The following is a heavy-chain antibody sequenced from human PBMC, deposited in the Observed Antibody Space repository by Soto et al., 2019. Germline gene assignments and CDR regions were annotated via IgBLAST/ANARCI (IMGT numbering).Heavy chain of an antibody. Sequence: ASGTPFLTCAVYGGSFSGYYRGWVRQPPGRGLGWGGEKNHSGSTNYTHSLKSRVTLSVDTSKNQFSLTLSSVTAGATAVFYGARWSYNYGMDVWGQGTTVTDS. J-gene: IGHJ6*02. V-gene: IGHV4-34*01. CDR2: KNHSGST. CDR1: GGSFSGYY. CDR3: ARWSYNYGMDV.